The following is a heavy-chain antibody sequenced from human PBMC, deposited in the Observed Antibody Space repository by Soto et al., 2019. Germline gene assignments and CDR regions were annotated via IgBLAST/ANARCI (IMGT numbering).Heavy chain of an antibody. Sequence: SETLSLTCTVSGGSISSSSYYWGWIRQPPGKGLEWIGSIYYSGSTYYNPSLKSRVTISVDTSKNQFSLKLSSVTAADTAVYYCARLIRSLRGYSSGWPDYWGQGTLVTVSS. CDR1: GGSISSSSYY. CDR2: IYYSGST. CDR3: ARLIRSLRGYSSGWPDY. D-gene: IGHD6-19*01. J-gene: IGHJ4*02. V-gene: IGHV4-39*01.